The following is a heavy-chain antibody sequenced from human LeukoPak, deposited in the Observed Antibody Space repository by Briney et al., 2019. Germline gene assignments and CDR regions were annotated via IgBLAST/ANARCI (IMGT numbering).Heavy chain of an antibody. CDR3: ARAIAAAGLNWFDP. Sequence: GGSLRLSCAASGFTFSSYAMHWVRQAPGKGLEWVSVIYSGGSTYYADSVKGRFTISRDNSKNTLYLQMNSLRAEDTAVYYCARAIAAAGLNWFDPWGQGTLVTVSS. CDR2: IYSGGST. J-gene: IGHJ5*02. D-gene: IGHD6-13*01. V-gene: IGHV3-53*01. CDR1: GFTFSSYA.